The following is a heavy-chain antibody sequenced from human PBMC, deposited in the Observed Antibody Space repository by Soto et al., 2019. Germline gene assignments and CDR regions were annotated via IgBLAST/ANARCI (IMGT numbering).Heavy chain of an antibody. CDR2: INSDGSST. CDR3: ARDLVDIYGDLDAFDY. J-gene: IGHJ4*02. V-gene: IGHV3-74*01. CDR1: AFTFSSDW. Sequence: PGGALRLSCAASAFTFSSDWMHWVRQAPGKGLVWVSRINSDGSSTSYADSVKGRFTISRDNAKNTLYLQMNSLRAEDTAVYYCARDLVDIYGDLDAFDYWGQGTLVTVSS. D-gene: IGHD2-21*02.